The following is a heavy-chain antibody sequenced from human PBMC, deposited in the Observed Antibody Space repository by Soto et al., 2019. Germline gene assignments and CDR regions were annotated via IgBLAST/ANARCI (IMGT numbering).Heavy chain of an antibody. CDR3: ARGFNGAAATDGSSDAFNI. CDR2: INHSGST. Sequence: QVQLQQWGAGLLKPSETLSLTCAVSGGSFSGYYWGWIRQPPGKGLEWIGEINHSGSTNYNPSLKRQVTISVDTSKNQLSLMLSSVTGEDTAVYYCARGFNGAAATDGSSDAFNIWGQGTMVTVSS. J-gene: IGHJ3*02. D-gene: IGHD2-2*01. V-gene: IGHV4-34*01. CDR1: GGSFSGYY.